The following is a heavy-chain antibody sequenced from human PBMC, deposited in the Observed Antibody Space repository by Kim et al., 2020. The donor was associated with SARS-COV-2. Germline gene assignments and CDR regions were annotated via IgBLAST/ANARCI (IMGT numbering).Heavy chain of an antibody. V-gene: IGHV4-39*01. Sequence: SETLSLTCTVSGGSISSSSYYWGWIRQPPGKGLEWIGSIYYSGSTYYNPSLKSRVTISVDTSKNQFSLKLSSVTAADTAVYYCARHSTPAHLGDVHEPWGQGTLVTFSS. J-gene: IGHJ5*02. CDR1: GGSISSSSYY. D-gene: IGHD4-4*01. CDR2: IYYSGST. CDR3: ARHSTPAHLGDVHEP.